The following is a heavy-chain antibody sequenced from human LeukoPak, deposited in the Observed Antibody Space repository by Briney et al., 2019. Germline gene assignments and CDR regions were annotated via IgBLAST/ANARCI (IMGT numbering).Heavy chain of an antibody. J-gene: IGHJ4*02. CDR2: ISGTGGST. D-gene: IGHD6-6*01. CDR3: AKLGDIAALGWVFDY. Sequence: GGSLRLSCAASGFTFSSYAMSWVRQAPGKGLEWVSAISGTGGSTYYADSVKGRFTISRDNSKNTLYLQMNSLRAEDTAVYYCAKLGDIAALGWVFDYWGQGTLVTVSS. CDR1: GFTFSSYA. V-gene: IGHV3-23*01.